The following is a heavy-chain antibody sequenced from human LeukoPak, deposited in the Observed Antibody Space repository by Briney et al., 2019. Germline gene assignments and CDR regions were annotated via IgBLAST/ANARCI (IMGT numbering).Heavy chain of an antibody. V-gene: IGHV4-4*07. Sequence: PSETLSLTCTVSGGSISSYYWSWIRQPAGKGLEWIGRIYASGSTNYNPSLKSRVTMSVDTSKSQFSMKLISVTAADTAVYYCARDPRGIVGANHNWFDPWGQGTLVTVSS. CDR1: GGSISSYY. CDR3: ARDPRGIVGANHNWFDP. J-gene: IGHJ5*02. D-gene: IGHD1-26*01. CDR2: IYASGST.